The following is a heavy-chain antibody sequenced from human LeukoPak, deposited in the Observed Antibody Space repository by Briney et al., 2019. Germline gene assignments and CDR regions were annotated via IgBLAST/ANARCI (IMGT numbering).Heavy chain of an antibody. CDR2: ISDSGGRT. CDR1: GITLSNYG. J-gene: IGHJ4*02. D-gene: IGHD3-22*01. CDR3: EKRGVVIRVILVGFHKEAYYFDS. Sequence: GGSLILSCAVSGITLSNYGMSWVRQAPGKGLEWVAGISDSGGRTNYADSVKGRFTISRDNPKNTLYLQMNSLRAEDTAVYFCEKRGVVIRVILVGFHKEAYYFDSWGQGALVTVSS. V-gene: IGHV3-23*01.